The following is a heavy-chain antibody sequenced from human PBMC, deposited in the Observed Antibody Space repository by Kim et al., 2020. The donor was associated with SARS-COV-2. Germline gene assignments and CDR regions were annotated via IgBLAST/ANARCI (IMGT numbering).Heavy chain of an antibody. D-gene: IGHD3-22*01. J-gene: IGHJ4*02. Sequence: KGRFTISRDNAKNSLYLQMNSLRAEDTAVYYCARDDYYYDSSGLITTFDYWGQGTLVTVSS. CDR3: ARDDYYYDSSGLITTFDY. V-gene: IGHV3-11*04.